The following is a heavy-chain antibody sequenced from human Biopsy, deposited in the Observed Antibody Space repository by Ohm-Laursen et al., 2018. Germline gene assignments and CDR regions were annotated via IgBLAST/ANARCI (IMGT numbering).Heavy chain of an antibody. D-gene: IGHD3-16*01. V-gene: IGHV3-21*01. J-gene: IGHJ2*01. CDR2: VTTTSSYI. Sequence: SLRLSCAASGFDFSDYSMSWVRQAPGKGLEWVSSVTTTSSYIYYADSVKGRFTISRDNAKNSLYPQMNSLRAEDTAVYYCVRVGATEVSHYFDHWGRGTLVTVSS. CDR1: GFDFSDYS. CDR3: VRVGATEVSHYFDH.